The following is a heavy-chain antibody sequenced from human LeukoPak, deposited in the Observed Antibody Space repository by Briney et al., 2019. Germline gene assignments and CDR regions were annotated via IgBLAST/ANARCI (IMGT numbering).Heavy chain of an antibody. Sequence: SQTLSLTCTVSGGSISSGSYYWSWIRQPAGKGLEWIGRIYTSGSTNYNPSLKSRVTISVDTSKNQFSLKLSSVTAADTAVYNCARQYRPDPFDYYYGMDVWGQGTTVTVSS. CDR2: IYTSGST. CDR3: ARQYRPDPFDYYYGMDV. V-gene: IGHV4-61*02. D-gene: IGHD1-14*01. CDR1: GGSISSGSYY. J-gene: IGHJ6*02.